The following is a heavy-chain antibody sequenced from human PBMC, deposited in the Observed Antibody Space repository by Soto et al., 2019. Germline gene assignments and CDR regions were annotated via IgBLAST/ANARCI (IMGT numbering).Heavy chain of an antibody. D-gene: IGHD3-16*01. CDR2: INNSGTT. J-gene: IGHJ4*01. CDR3: ARARRGGSYFDY. Sequence: SETLSLTCYVYGGSFSGHSWNWIRQPPGKGLEWIGEINNSGTTNYNSSLTSRVTTSLDTSQNQFSLKLMSVTAADTAVYYWARARRGGSYFDYWGQGTPVTVSS. CDR1: GGSFSGHS. V-gene: IGHV4-34*01.